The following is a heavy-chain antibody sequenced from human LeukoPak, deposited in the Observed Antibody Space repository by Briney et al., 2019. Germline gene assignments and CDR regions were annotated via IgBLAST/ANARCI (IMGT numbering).Heavy chain of an antibody. D-gene: IGHD6-13*01. CDR3: AREGSSWYGSFFDY. J-gene: IGHJ4*02. CDR2: INPNSGGT. V-gene: IGHV1-2*02. CDR1: GYAFTGYY. Sequence: GASVKVSCKASGYAFTGYYMHWVRQAPGQGLEWMGWINPNSGGTNYAQKFQGRVTMTRDTPISTAYMELSRLRSDDTAVYYCAREGSSWYGSFFDYWGQGTLVTVSS.